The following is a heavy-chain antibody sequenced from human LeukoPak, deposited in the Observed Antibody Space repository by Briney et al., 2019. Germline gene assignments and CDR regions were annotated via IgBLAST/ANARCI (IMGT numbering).Heavy chain of an antibody. CDR3: ARVHNTVH. Sequence: GGSLRLSCAASGFTLSDYYVNWLRQVLGKGLECISYIKSGSTIIYYADSVKGRFTISRDNANNSVHLQMTSLRDDDTAVYYCARVHNTVHWGQGVQVTVSS. CDR2: IKSGSTI. J-gene: IGHJ4*02. V-gene: IGHV3-11*04. D-gene: IGHD4-11*01. CDR1: GFTLSDYY.